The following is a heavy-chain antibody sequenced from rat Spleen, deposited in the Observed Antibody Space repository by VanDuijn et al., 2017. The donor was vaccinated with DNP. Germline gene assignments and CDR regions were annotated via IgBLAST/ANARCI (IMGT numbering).Heavy chain of an antibody. Sequence: EVQLVESGGDLVQPGRSLKLSCVASGFTFSSYWMYWIRQAPGKGLEWVASISPRGLSTYYRDSVKGRFTISRDNAKSTLYLQMDSLRSEDTASYYCARGGRSYFDYWGQGVMVTVSS. V-gene: IGHV5-19*01. D-gene: IGHD1-11*01. CDR2: ISPRGLST. J-gene: IGHJ2*01. CDR1: GFTFSSYW. CDR3: ARGGRSYFDY.